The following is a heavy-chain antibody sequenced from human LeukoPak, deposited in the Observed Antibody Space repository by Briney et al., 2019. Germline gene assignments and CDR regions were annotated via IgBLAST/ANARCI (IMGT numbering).Heavy chain of an antibody. V-gene: IGHV3-66*01. CDR1: GFTVSSNY. CDR2: IYSGGST. Sequence: GGSLRLSCAASGFTVSSNYMSWVRQAPGKGLEWVSVIYSGGSTYYADSVKGRFTISRDNSKNTLYLQMNSLRAEDTAVYYCAKDSWIAAAGRFDYWGQGTLVTVSS. D-gene: IGHD6-13*01. J-gene: IGHJ4*02. CDR3: AKDSWIAAAGRFDY.